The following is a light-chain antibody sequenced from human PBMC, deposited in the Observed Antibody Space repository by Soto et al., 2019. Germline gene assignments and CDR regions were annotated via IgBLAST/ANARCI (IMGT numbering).Light chain of an antibody. CDR1: QSVSSSY. CDR3: QQYGSSPLLT. CDR2: GAS. Sequence: EIVLTQSPGTLSLSPGERATLSCRASQSVSSSYLAWYQQKPGQAPRLLIYGASSRATGIPDRFSGSGSGTDFILTISRLEPEDFAVYYCQQYGSSPLLTFGGGTKVEIK. V-gene: IGKV3-20*01. J-gene: IGKJ4*01.